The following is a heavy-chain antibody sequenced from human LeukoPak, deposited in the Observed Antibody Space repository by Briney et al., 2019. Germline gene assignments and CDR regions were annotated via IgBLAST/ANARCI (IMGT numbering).Heavy chain of an antibody. D-gene: IGHD5-12*01. CDR2: ISGSGGAT. CDR1: GFTFNTYG. Sequence: GGSLRLSCAASGFTFNTYGMSWVRQAPGKGLEWVSGISGSGGATCYADSVKGRFTISRENAKNSLYLQMNSLRAGDTAVYYCARVRKYSGYYSWYFDLWGRGTLVTVSS. V-gene: IGHV3-23*01. J-gene: IGHJ2*01. CDR3: ARVRKYSGYYSWYFDL.